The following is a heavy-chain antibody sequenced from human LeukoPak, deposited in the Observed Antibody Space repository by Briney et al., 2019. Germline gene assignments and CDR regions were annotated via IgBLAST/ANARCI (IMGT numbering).Heavy chain of an antibody. CDR3: ARDPPFSAVAASYYFDY. J-gene: IGHJ4*02. D-gene: IGHD6-19*01. V-gene: IGHV3-30-3*01. CDR2: ISNDGSNK. Sequence: PGESLRLSCAASGFTFSSYAMHWVRQAPGKGLEWVAVISNDGSNKYYADSVKGRFTISRDNSKNTLYLQMNSLRAEDTAVYYCARDPPFSAVAASYYFDYWGQGTLVTVSS. CDR1: GFTFSSYA.